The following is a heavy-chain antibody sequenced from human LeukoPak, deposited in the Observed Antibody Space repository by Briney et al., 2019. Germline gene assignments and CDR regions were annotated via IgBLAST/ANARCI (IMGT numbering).Heavy chain of an antibody. CDR2: IGGSGAST. J-gene: IGHJ4*02. Sequence: GGSLRLSCAASGFTFSSYGMNWVRQAPGKGLEWVSAIGGSGASTYYADSVKGRFTISRDNSKNTLYLQMSSLRAEDTAVYYCARKAGYYYGSGDYWGQGTLVTVSS. V-gene: IGHV3-23*01. D-gene: IGHD3-10*01. CDR1: GFTFSSYG. CDR3: ARKAGYYYGSGDY.